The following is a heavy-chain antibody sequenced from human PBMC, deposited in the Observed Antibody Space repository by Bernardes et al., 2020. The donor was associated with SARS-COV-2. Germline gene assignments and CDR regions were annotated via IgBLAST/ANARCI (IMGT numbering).Heavy chain of an antibody. J-gene: IGHJ4*02. CDR1: GGSISSGGYY. CDR2: LYYSGSP. Sequence: LSLTCTVPGGSISSGGYYWSWNRQHPGKGLEWIGYLYYSGSPYYNPSLKSRVTISVDTSKNQFSLKLSSVTAADTAVYYCAREGMVRGVIRRDYYFDYWGQGTLVTVSS. V-gene: IGHV4-31*03. CDR3: AREGMVRGVIRRDYYFDY. D-gene: IGHD3-10*01.